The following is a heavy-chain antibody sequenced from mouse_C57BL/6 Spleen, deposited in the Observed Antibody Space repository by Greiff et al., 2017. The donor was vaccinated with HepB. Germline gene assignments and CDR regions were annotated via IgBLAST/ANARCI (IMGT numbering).Heavy chain of an antibody. V-gene: IGHV1-50*01. CDR2: IDPSDSYT. CDR3: ARGELYYAMDY. Sequence: QVQLQQPGAELVKPGASVKLSCKASGYTFTSYWMQWVKQRPGQGLEWIGEIDPSDSYTNYNQKFKGKATLTVDTSSSTAYMQLSSLTSEDSAVYYCARGELYYAMDYWGQGTSVTVSS. CDR1: GYTFTSYW. J-gene: IGHJ4*01.